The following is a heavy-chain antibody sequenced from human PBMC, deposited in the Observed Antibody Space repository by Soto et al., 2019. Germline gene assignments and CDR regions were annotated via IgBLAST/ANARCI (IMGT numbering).Heavy chain of an antibody. J-gene: IGHJ4*02. D-gene: IGHD3-10*01. CDR2: IYYSGST. CDR1: GGSISSYY. V-gene: IGHV4-59*01. CDR3: ARVGDYGSGSYGGVGY. Sequence: SETLSLTCTVSGGSISSYYWSWIRQPPGKGLEWIGYIYYSGSTNYNPSLKSRVTISVDTSKNQFSLKLSSVTAADTAVYYCARVGDYGSGSYGGVGYWGQGTLVTVSS.